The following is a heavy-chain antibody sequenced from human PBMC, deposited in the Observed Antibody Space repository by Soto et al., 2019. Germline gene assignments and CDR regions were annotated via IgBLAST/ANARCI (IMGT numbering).Heavy chain of an antibody. J-gene: IGHJ6*02. V-gene: IGHV3-30*18. CDR2: IADDGSNQ. Sequence: GGSLRLSCAASGFTFNNYCMHWVRQVPGQGLEWVAVIADDGSNQYYADSMKGRFTISRENSKNTLYLQVNSLRAEDTAVYYCAKEGIYDFFARRLGMDVWGQGTTVNVSS. CDR3: AKEGIYDFFARRLGMDV. D-gene: IGHD3-3*01. CDR1: GFTFNNYC.